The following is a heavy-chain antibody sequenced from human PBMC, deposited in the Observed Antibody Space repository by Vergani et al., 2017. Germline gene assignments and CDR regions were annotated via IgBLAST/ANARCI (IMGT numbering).Heavy chain of an antibody. CDR3: ARGRSAVTTYPRGEVNWFDP. J-gene: IGHJ5*02. Sequence: QLQLQESGSGLVKPSQTLSLTCAVSGGSISSGGYSWSWIRQPPGKGLEWIGEINHSGSTNYNPSLKSRVTISVDTAKNQFSLKLSSVTAADTAVYYCARGRSAVTTYPRGEVNWFDPWGQGTLVTVSS. CDR2: INHSGST. D-gene: IGHD4-17*01. CDR1: GGSISSGGYS. V-gene: IGHV4-30-2*01.